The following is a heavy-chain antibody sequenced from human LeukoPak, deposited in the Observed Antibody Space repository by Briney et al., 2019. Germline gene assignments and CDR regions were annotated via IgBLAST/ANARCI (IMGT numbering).Heavy chain of an antibody. CDR1: GFTFTSTP. CDR3: AKKTPDNYPYDY. D-gene: IGHD5-24*01. J-gene: IGHJ4*02. V-gene: IGHV3-23*01. CDR2: SGTGGDT. Sequence: GGSLTLSCVVSGFTFTSTPLNWVRQAPGKGLEWVSASGTGGDTYYADSVKGRFTISRDNSKNTLYLQMTSLRVEDTAVYYCAKKTPDNYPYDYWGQGTLVTVS.